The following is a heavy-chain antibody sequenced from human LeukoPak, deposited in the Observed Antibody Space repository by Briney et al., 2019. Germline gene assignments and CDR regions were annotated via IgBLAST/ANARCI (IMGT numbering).Heavy chain of an antibody. CDR1: GFTFDDYG. Sequence: GGSLRFSCAAPGFTFDDYGMTWVRQVPGKGLEWIAEINWIGDTTRYGDSVKGRFTISRDNAKHSLDLQINSLRVEDTAFYYCATNPPGRTYLQDWGQGTLVTVSS. V-gene: IGHV3-20*04. CDR3: ATNPPGRTYLQD. D-gene: IGHD1-1*01. CDR2: INWIGDTT. J-gene: IGHJ1*01.